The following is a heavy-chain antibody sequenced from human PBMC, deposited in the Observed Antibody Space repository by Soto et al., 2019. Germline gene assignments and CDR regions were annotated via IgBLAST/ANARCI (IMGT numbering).Heavy chain of an antibody. D-gene: IGHD3-3*01. J-gene: IGHJ5*02. V-gene: IGHV1-69*01. CDR2: IIPIFGTA. CDR3: ARALPGDFWSFCTFDP. Sequence: QVQLVQSGAEVKKPGASVKVSCKASGYTFTSYDINWVRQATGQGLEWMGGIIPIFGTANYAQKFQGRVTITADESTSTAYMELSSLRSEDTAVYYCARALPGDFWSFCTFDPWGQGTLVTVSS. CDR1: GYTFTSYD.